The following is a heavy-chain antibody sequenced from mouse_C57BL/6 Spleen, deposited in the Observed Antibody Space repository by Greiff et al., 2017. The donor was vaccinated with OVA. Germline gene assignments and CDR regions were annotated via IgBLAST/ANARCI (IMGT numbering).Heavy chain of an antibody. Sequence: EVHLVESGGGLVKPGGSLKLSCAASGFTFSDYGMHWVRQASEKGLEWVAYISSGSSTIYYADTVKGRFTISRDNAKNTLFLQMTSLRSEDTAMYYCALIYYYGSSPYYAMDYWGQGTSVTVSS. V-gene: IGHV5-17*01. J-gene: IGHJ4*01. D-gene: IGHD1-1*01. CDR2: ISSGSSTI. CDR1: GFTFSDYG. CDR3: ALIYYYGSSPYYAMDY.